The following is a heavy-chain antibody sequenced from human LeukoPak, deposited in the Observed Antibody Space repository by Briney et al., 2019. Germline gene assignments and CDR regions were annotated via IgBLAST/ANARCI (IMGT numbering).Heavy chain of an antibody. CDR2: IKEDGSET. CDR3: ARGSSGAFDI. CDR1: GFTFRSYW. Sequence: GGSLRLSCTASGFTFRSYWMNWVRQAPGKGLEWVANIKEDGSETKYVDSVKGRFTISRDNAKISVFLQMNSLRADDTAIYYCARGSSGAFDIWGQGTMVTVSS. D-gene: IGHD3-10*01. V-gene: IGHV3-7*04. J-gene: IGHJ3*02.